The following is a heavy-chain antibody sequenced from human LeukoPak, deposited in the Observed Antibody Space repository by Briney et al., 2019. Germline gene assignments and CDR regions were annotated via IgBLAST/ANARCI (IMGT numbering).Heavy chain of an antibody. V-gene: IGHV4-4*02. Sequence: PSGTLSLTCAVSGGSISSSNWWNWVRQPPGKGLEWIGEIYHSGNTNYNPSLKSRVTISVDKSRNHFSLTLSSVTAADTAVYYCARDPLFPRYYYYGMDVWGQGTTVTVSS. D-gene: IGHD2-21*01. CDR2: IYHSGNT. CDR3: ARDPLFPRYYYYGMDV. CDR1: GGSISSSNW. J-gene: IGHJ6*02.